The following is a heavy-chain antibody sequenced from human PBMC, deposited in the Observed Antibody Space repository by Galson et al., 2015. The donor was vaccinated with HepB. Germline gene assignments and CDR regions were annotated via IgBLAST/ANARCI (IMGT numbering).Heavy chain of an antibody. V-gene: IGHV3-53*01. Sequence: SLRLSCAASGFTVSSNHMSWVRQAPGKGLEWVSVIYSGGSTYYADSVKGRFTISRDNSKNTLYLQMNSLRAEDTAVYYCARLKSSWYLYGMDVWGQGTTVTVSS. CDR1: GFTVSSNH. CDR2: IYSGGST. D-gene: IGHD6-13*01. CDR3: ARLKSSWYLYGMDV. J-gene: IGHJ6*02.